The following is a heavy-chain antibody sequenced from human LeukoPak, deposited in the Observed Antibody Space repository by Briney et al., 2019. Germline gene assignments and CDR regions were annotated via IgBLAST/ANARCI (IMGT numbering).Heavy chain of an antibody. J-gene: IGHJ4*02. Sequence: QSGGSLRLSCAASGFTFSSYAMSWVRQAPGKGLEWVSAISGSGGSTYYADSVKGRVTISRDKSKNTLYLQMNSLRAEDTAIYYCARSRFPSLFEYWGQGTLVTVPS. D-gene: IGHD3-16*01. CDR2: ISGSGGST. CDR3: ARSRFPSLFEY. CDR1: GFTFSSYA. V-gene: IGHV3-23*01.